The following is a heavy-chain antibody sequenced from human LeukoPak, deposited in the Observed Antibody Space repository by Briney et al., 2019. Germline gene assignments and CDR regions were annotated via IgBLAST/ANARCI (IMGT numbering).Heavy chain of an antibody. J-gene: IGHJ3*02. CDR1: GGSISSYY. V-gene: IGHV4-59*08. D-gene: IGHD7-27*01. CDR2: IYYSGST. CDR3: ARRFPPNWGNRRVPDDAFDI. Sequence: SETLSLTCTVSGGSISSYYWSWIRQPPGKGLEWIGYIYYSGSTNYNPSLKSRVTISVDTSKNQFSLKLSSVTAADTAVYYCARRFPPNWGNRRVPDDAFDIWGQGTMVTVSS.